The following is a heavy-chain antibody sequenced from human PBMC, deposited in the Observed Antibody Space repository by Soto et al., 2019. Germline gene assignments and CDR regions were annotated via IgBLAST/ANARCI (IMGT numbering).Heavy chain of an antibody. D-gene: IGHD2-8*01. Sequence: PSETLSLTCAVSGGSISSSNWWSWVRQPPGKGLEWIGEIYHSGSTNYNPSLKGRVTISVDKSKNQFSLKLSSVTAADTAVYYCARAKRYCTNGVCYSFDYWGQGTLVTVSS. CDR1: GGSISSSNW. J-gene: IGHJ4*02. CDR3: ARAKRYCTNGVCYSFDY. CDR2: IYHSGST. V-gene: IGHV4-4*02.